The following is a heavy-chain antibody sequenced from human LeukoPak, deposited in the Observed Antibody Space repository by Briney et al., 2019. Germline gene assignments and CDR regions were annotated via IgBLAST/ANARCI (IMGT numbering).Heavy chain of an antibody. Sequence: SETLSLTCTVSGGSIRSYYWSWIRQPPGKGLEWIGYIYYSGGTNYNPSLKSRVAISVDTSKSQFSLKLDSVTAADTAVYYCARLQATVTIHAYFDYWGQGTLVTVSS. V-gene: IGHV4-59*01. CDR1: GGSIRSYY. CDR3: ARLQATVTIHAYFDY. J-gene: IGHJ4*02. CDR2: IYYSGGT. D-gene: IGHD4-17*01.